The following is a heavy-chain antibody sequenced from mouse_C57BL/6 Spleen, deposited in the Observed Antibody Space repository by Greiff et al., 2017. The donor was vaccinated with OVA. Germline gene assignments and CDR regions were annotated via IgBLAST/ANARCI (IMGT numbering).Heavy chain of an antibody. Sequence: DVMLVESGGGLVKPGGSLKLSCAASGFTFSSYTMSWVRQTPEKRLEWVATISGGGGNTYYPDSVKGRFTISRDNAKNTLYLQMSSLRSEDTALYYCARQSGYDVFAYWGQGTLVTVSA. CDR2: ISGGGGNT. CDR1: GFTFSSYT. D-gene: IGHD2-2*01. V-gene: IGHV5-9*01. CDR3: ARQSGYDVFAY. J-gene: IGHJ3*01.